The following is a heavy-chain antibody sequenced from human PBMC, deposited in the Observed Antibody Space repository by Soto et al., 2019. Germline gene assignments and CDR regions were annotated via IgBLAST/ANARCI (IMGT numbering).Heavy chain of an antibody. J-gene: IGHJ4*02. CDR3: ARDTDYYDSGTYYFDYFDS. D-gene: IGHD3-22*01. V-gene: IGHV3-7*01. CDR1: GFTFTNYW. CDR2: IKEDGSDR. Sequence: GGSLRLSCAASGFTFTNYWMTWVRQAPGKGLQWVANIKEDGSDRHYVDSVKGRFTISRDNTKNSLFLQMNSLRAEDTAVYYCARDTDYYDSGTYYFDYFDSWGQGTLVTVSS.